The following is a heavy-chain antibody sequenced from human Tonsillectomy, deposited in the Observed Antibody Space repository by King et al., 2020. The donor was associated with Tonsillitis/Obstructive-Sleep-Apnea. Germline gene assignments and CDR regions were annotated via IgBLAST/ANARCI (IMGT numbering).Heavy chain of an antibody. J-gene: IGHJ5*02. D-gene: IGHD3-9*01. Sequence: VQLVESGGGLVQPGGSLRLSCTASGFTFSTYWMHWVRQAPGKGLVWVSRIKRDGSRTNYADSVKGGFTISRDNAKNTLYLQMNSLRAEDTAVYYCARGGDVLTGSNNCFDPWGQGTLVTVSS. CDR2: IKRDGSRT. CDR3: ARGGDVLTGSNNCFDP. CDR1: GFTFSTYW. V-gene: IGHV3-74*01.